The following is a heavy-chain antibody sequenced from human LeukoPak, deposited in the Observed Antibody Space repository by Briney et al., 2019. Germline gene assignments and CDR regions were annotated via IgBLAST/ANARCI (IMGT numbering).Heavy chain of an antibody. Sequence: SETLSLTCAVYGGSFSGYYWRWIRQPPGKGLEWIGEINHSGSTNYNPSLKSRVTISVDTSKNQFSLKLSSVTAADTAVYYCARDRVIVVVPAVTYYYYYGMDVWGQGTTVTVSS. CDR3: ARDRVIVVVPAVTYYYYYGMDV. V-gene: IGHV4-34*01. CDR1: GGSFSGYY. D-gene: IGHD2-2*01. CDR2: INHSGST. J-gene: IGHJ6*02.